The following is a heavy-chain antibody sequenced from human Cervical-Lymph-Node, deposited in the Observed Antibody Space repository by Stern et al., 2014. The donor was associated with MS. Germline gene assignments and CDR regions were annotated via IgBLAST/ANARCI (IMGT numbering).Heavy chain of an antibody. D-gene: IGHD3-3*01. CDR2: ISYSGTT. CDR1: GGSISSGGHY. CDR3: ARAWYRSDLRLKGISIFGVDEFDL. Sequence: QVQLQESGPGLLKPSQTLSLTCTVSGGSISSGGHYWTWIRQPPGKGLEWIGYISYSGTTYYNPSLESRLTISVDTSKNQFSLKLNSVTAADTAIYYCARAWYRSDLRLKGISIFGVDEFDLWGRGTLVTVSS. V-gene: IGHV4-31*03. J-gene: IGHJ2*01.